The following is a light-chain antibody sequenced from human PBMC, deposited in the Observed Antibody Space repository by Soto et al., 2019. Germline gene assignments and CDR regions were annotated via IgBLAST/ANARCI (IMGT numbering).Light chain of an antibody. CDR3: QQYVTSPPT. V-gene: IGKV3-20*01. CDR1: QSVSSSY. J-gene: IGKJ1*01. Sequence: GTLSLSTWERATLSCRAIQSVSSSYLAWYQQKPGQAPRPLIYGASSRATGIPDRFSGSGSGTDFTLTISTLEPEDFAVYYCQQYVTSPPTFGQGTKVDIK. CDR2: GAS.